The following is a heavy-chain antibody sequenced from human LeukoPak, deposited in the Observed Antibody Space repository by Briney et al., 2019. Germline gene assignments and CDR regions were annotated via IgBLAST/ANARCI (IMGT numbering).Heavy chain of an antibody. CDR3: ARARIMSSSCPLDY. CDR2: MNPNSGNT. J-gene: IGHJ4*02. D-gene: IGHD6-13*01. CDR1: GYTFTSYD. Sequence: ASVKVSCKASGYTFTSYDINWVRQATGQGLEWMGWMNPNSGNTGYAQKFQGRVTMTRNTSISTAYMELSSLRSEDTAVYYCARARIMSSSCPLDYWGQGTLVTVSS. V-gene: IGHV1-8*01.